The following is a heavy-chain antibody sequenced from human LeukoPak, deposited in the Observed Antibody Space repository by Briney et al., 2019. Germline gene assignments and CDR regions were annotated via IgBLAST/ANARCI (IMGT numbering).Heavy chain of an antibody. CDR1: GFSFSTQR. CDR2: INIDERIT. V-gene: IGHV3-74*01. J-gene: IGHJ4*02. Sequence: GGSLRLSCAASGFSFSTQRMHWVRQAPGKGLVWVSYINIDERITGYVDSVKGRFTISTDSAKNSLYLQMNSLRDDDTAVYYCAKGRGLFVLVPADLDYWGQGTLVTVSS. D-gene: IGHD2-2*01. CDR3: AKGRGLFVLVPADLDY.